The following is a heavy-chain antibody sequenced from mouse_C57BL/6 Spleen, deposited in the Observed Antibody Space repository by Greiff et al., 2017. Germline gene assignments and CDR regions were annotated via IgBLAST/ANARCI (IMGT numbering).Heavy chain of an antibody. CDR3: ARDRMTTGGGYFDY. Sequence: DVKLVESGGGLVKPGGSLKLSCAASGFTFSSYAMSWVRQTPEKRLEWVATISDGGSYTYYPDNVKGRFTISRDNAKNNLYLQMSHLKSEDTAMYDCARDRMTTGGGYFDYWGQGTTLTVSS. D-gene: IGHD1-1*01. V-gene: IGHV5-4*01. CDR2: ISDGGSYT. CDR1: GFTFSSYA. J-gene: IGHJ2*01.